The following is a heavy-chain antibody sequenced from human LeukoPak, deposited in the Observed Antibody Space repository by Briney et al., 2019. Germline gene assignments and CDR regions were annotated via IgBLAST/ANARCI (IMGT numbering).Heavy chain of an antibody. CDR3: ATVRVTYGDYVEGPYYYYGMDV. CDR1: GYTFTSYD. J-gene: IGHJ6*02. D-gene: IGHD4-17*01. CDR2: MSPNSGDT. Sequence: ASVKVSCKASGYTFTSYDFNWVRQATGQRPEWMGWMSPNSGDTGYAQKFQGRVTMTEDTSTDTAYMELSSLRSEDTAVYYCATVRVTYGDYVEGPYYYYGMDVWGQGTTVTVSS. V-gene: IGHV1-8*01.